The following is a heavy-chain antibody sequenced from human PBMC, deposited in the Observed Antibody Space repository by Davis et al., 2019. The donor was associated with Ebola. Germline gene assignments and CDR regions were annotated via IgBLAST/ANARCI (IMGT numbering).Heavy chain of an antibody. CDR1: GFTFSSYW. CDR2: IKQDGSEK. V-gene: IGHV3-7*01. Sequence: PGGSLRLSCAASGFTFSSYWMSWVRQAPGKGLEWVANIKQDGSEKYYVDSVKGRFTISRDNAKNSLYLQMNSLRAEDTAVYYCARDEFTGFWSGPYYFDYWGQGTLVTVSS. D-gene: IGHD3-3*01. CDR3: ARDEFTGFWSGPYYFDY. J-gene: IGHJ4*02.